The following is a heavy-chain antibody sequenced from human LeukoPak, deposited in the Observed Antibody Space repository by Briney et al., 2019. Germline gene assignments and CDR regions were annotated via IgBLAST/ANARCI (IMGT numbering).Heavy chain of an antibody. D-gene: IGHD6-19*01. V-gene: IGHV1-18*01. CDR1: GYTFTSYG. J-gene: IGHJ4*02. Sequence: GASVKVSFTASGYTFTSYGISWVRQAPGQGLEWMGWISAYNGNTNYAQKLQGRVTMTTDTSTSTAYMELRSLRSDDTAVYYCALYSSGWPDYWGQGTLATVSS. CDR2: ISAYNGNT. CDR3: ALYSSGWPDY.